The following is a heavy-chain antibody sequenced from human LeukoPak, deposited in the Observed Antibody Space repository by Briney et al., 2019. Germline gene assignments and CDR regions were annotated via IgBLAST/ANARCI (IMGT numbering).Heavy chain of an antibody. CDR3: ARGLRDIGTAYFDY. CDR1: GGSISSSNW. CDR2: IYHSGST. D-gene: IGHD2-15*01. J-gene: IGHJ4*02. V-gene: IGHV4-4*02. Sequence: SETLSLTCAVSGGSISSSNWWSWVRQPPGKGLEWIGEIYHSGSTNYNPSLKSRVTISVDKSKNQFSLKLRSVTAADTAVYYCARGLRDIGTAYFDYWGQGTLVTVSS.